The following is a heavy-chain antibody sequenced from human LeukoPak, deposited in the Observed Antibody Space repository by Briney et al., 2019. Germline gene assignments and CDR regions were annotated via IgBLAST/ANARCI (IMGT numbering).Heavy chain of an antibody. Sequence: GRSLRLSCAASGFTFSSYGMHWVRQAPGKGLEWVAVISYDGSNKYYADSVKGRFTISRDNSKNTLYLQMNSLRAEDTAVYYCANSHMFDYWGLGTLVTVSS. V-gene: IGHV3-30*18. CDR3: ANSHMFDY. CDR1: GFTFSSYG. CDR2: ISYDGSNK. D-gene: IGHD2-21*01. J-gene: IGHJ4*02.